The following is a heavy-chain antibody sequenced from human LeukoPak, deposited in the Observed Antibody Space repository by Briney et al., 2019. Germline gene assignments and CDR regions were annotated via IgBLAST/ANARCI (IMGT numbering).Heavy chain of an antibody. CDR3: ARFTYGSSWFYYYYGMDV. Sequence: SETLSLTCAVYGGSFSGYYWSWIRQPPGKGLEWIGEINHSGSTNYNPSLKSRVTISADTSKNQFSLKLSSVTAADTAVYYCARFTYGSSWFYYYYGMDVWGQGPTVTVSS. CDR1: GGSFSGYY. CDR2: INHSGST. D-gene: IGHD6-13*01. V-gene: IGHV4-34*01. J-gene: IGHJ6*02.